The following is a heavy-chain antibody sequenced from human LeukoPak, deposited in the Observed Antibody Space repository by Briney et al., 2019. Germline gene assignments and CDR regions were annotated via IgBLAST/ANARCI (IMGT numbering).Heavy chain of an antibody. CDR3: AKQGTFTSSSSWFLDS. CDR1: GFTFRYG. CDR2: IWYDGSEK. J-gene: IGHJ4*02. V-gene: IGHV3-33*06. Sequence: GGSLRLSCAASGFTFRYGIHWVRQAPGKGLEWVGVIWYDGSEKGYAESVKGRFTISRDNSKNTVYLQMTSLRVEDTAMYYCAKQGTFTSSSSWFLDSWGQGTLVTVSS. D-gene: IGHD6-13*01.